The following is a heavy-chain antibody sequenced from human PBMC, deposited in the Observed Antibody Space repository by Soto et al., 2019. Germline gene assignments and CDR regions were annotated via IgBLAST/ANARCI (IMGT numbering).Heavy chain of an antibody. J-gene: IGHJ4*02. D-gene: IGHD1-1*01. CDR2: ISAHNGNT. Sequence: QVHLVQSGAEVKKPGASVKVSCKASCYTFTSYGITWVRQAPGQGLEWLGWISAHNGNTDYAQKLQGRVIVTRDTSTSTAYMELRSLRSDDTAVYSCARGRYGDYWGKGALVTVSS. CDR1: CYTFTSYG. V-gene: IGHV1-18*01. CDR3: ARGRYGDY.